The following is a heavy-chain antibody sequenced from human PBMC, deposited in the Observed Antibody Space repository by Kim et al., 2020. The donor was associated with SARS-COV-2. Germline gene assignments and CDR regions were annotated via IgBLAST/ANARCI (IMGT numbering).Heavy chain of an antibody. CDR1: GFTFDDYG. V-gene: IGHV3-20*01. J-gene: IGHJ5*02. CDR3: ARDEGIVGATGGWFDP. Sequence: GGSLRLSCAASGFTFDDYGMSWVRQAPGKGLEWVSGINWNGGSTGYADSVKGRFTISRDNAKNSLYLQMNSLRAEDTALYHCARDEGIVGATGGWFDPWGQGTLVTVSS. D-gene: IGHD1-26*01. CDR2: INWNGGST.